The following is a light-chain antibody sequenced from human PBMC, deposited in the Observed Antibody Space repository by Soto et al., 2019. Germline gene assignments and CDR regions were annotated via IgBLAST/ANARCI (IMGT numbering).Light chain of an antibody. J-gene: IGLJ1*01. Sequence: QSALTQPASVSGSPGQSITISCTGTSSDVGSYNLVSWYQQHPGKAPKLMIYEVSKRPSGFSNRFSGSKSGNTASLTISGLQADDEAAYDYCPYAGSRTPVIFGTGTKLNVL. CDR1: SSDVGSYNL. V-gene: IGLV2-23*02. CDR3: CPYAGSRTPVI. CDR2: EVS.